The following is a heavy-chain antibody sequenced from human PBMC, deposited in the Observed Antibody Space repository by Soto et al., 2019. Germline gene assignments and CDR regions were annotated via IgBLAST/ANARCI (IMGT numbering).Heavy chain of an antibody. Sequence: GASVKVSCKASGYTFTTYSMHWVRQAPGQRLEWMGWINADNGNTNYSQKLQGRVTMTTDTSTSTAYMELRSLRSDDTAVYYCARDRYNWNWSFDPWGQGTLVTVSS. J-gene: IGHJ5*02. CDR2: INADNGNT. CDR1: GYTFTTYS. V-gene: IGHV1-3*01. CDR3: ARDRYNWNWSFDP. D-gene: IGHD1-20*01.